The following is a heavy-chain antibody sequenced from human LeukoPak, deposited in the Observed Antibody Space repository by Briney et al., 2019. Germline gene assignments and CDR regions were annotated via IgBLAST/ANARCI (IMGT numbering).Heavy chain of an antibody. D-gene: IGHD6-19*01. V-gene: IGHV4-61*08. CDR2: IYYSGST. J-gene: IGHJ4*02. CDR1: GGSISSGGYY. CDR3: ARDPAVAGVDY. Sequence: SETLSLTCTVSGGSISSGGYYWSWIRQPPGKGLEWIGYIYYSGSTNYNPSLKSRVTISVDTSKNQFSLKLSSVTAADTAVYYCARDPAVAGVDYWGQGTLVTVSS.